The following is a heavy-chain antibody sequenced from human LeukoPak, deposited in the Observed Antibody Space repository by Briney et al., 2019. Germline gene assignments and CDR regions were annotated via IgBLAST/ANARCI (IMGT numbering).Heavy chain of an antibody. V-gene: IGHV4-4*07. J-gene: IGHJ5*02. CDR2: IYISGSGST. D-gene: IGHD3-10*01. CDR3: AREGDSRVRGVIIINWFDP. CDR1: GGSISSYY. Sequence: SETLSLTCTVSGGSISSYYWSWIRQPAGKGLEWIGRIYISGSGSTNYNPSLKSRVTMSVDTSKNQFSLKLSSVTAADTAVCYCAREGDSRVRGVIIINWFDPWGQGTLVTVSS.